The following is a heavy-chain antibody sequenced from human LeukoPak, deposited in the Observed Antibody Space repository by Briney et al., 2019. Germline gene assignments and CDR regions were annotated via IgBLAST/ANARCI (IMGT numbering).Heavy chain of an antibody. CDR2: INHSGST. CDR3: ARAVILWFGEFYGMDV. V-gene: IGHV4-34*01. Sequence: PSETLSLTCAVYGGSFSGYYWSWIRQPPGKGLEWIGEINHSGSTNYNPSLKSRVTISVDTSKNQFSLKLSSVTAADTAVCYCARAVILWFGEFYGMDVWGQGTTVTVSS. CDR1: GGSFSGYY. D-gene: IGHD3-10*01. J-gene: IGHJ6*02.